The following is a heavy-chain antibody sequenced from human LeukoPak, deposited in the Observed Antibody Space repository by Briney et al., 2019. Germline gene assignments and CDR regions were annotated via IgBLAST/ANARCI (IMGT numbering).Heavy chain of an antibody. CDR1: GYTFTSYG. Sequence: ASVKVSCKASGYTFTSYGISWVRQAPGQGLEWMGWISAYNGNTNYAQKLQGRVTMTTDTSTSTAYMERRSLRSDDPAVYYCARDGRFLEWLLYPFDYWGQGTLVTVSS. J-gene: IGHJ4*02. CDR3: ARDGRFLEWLLYPFDY. CDR2: ISAYNGNT. D-gene: IGHD3-3*01. V-gene: IGHV1-18*01.